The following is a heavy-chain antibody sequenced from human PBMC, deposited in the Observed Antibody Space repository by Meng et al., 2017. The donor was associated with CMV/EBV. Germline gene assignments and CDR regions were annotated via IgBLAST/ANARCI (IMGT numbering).Heavy chain of an antibody. D-gene: IGHD3-10*01. CDR2: IKQDGSEK. CDR1: GFTFSSYW. V-gene: IGHV3-7*01. Sequence: GESLKISCAASGFTFSSYWMSWVRQAPGKGLEWVANIKQDGSEKYYVDSVKGRFTISRDNAKNSLYLQMNSLRAEDTAAYYCARDGDGSGSYVGMDVWGQGTTVTVSS. J-gene: IGHJ6*02. CDR3: ARDGDGSGSYVGMDV.